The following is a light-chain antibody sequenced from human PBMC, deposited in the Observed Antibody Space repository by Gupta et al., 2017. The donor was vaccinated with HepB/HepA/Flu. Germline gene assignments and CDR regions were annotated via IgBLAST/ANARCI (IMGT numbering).Light chain of an antibody. Sequence: QAGLTQPPSVSKASGPTATHTCTGNSNDVGNEGAAWLQQHQGHPPKLLFYRNNNRPSGISERFSSSRSGNTVSLTITGLQPEDEADYYCSAGDSSLSFVIFGGGTELTVL. CDR3: SAGDSSLSFVI. CDR1: SNDVGNEG. J-gene: IGLJ2*01. CDR2: RNN. V-gene: IGLV10-54*04.